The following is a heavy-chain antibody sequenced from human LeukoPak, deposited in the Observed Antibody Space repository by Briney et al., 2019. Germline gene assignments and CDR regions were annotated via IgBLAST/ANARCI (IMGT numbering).Heavy chain of an antibody. CDR2: ISWNSGSI. Sequence: GRSLRLSCAASGFTFDDYAMYWVRQAPGKGLEWVSGISWNSGSIGYADSVKGRFTISRDNAKNSLYPQMNSLRAEDTALYYCAKDIGYGDDAFDIWGQGTMVTVSS. CDR3: AKDIGYGDDAFDI. J-gene: IGHJ3*02. V-gene: IGHV3-9*01. D-gene: IGHD3-10*01. CDR1: GFTFDDYA.